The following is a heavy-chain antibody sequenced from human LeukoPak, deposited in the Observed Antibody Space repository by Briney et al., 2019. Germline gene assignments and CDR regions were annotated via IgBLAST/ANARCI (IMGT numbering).Heavy chain of an antibody. Sequence: GGSLRLSCAASGFTFSDYYMSWIRQAPGKGLEWISYIRSSGSTIYYADSVKGRFTISRDNARNSLYLQMNSLRADDTAIYYCARGNSAWYHFDYWGQGTLVTVSS. D-gene: IGHD6-19*01. CDR2: IRSSGSTI. CDR1: GFTFSDYY. J-gene: IGHJ4*02. CDR3: ARGNSAWYHFDY. V-gene: IGHV3-11*04.